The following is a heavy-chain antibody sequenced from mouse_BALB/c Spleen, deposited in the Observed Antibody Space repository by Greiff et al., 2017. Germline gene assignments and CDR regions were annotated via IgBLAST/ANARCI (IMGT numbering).Heavy chain of an antibody. CDR3: AREGFHYYDAMDY. Sequence: VQLQQSGPGLVAPSQSLSITCTVSGFSLTSYGVHWVRQPPGKGLEWLGVIWAGGSTNYNSALMSRLSISKDNSKSQVFLKMNSLQTDDTAMYYCAREGFHYYDAMDYWGQGTSVTVSS. J-gene: IGHJ4*01. D-gene: IGHD1-2*01. V-gene: IGHV2-9*02. CDR2: IWAGGST. CDR1: GFSLTSYG.